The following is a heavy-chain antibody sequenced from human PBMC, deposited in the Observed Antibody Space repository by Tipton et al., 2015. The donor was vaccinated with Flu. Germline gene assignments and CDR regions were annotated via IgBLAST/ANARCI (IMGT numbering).Heavy chain of an antibody. J-gene: IGHJ6*02. V-gene: IGHV4-59*01. CDR3: ARDTFRYCSGASCLSDYYYYGMDV. Sequence: LRLSCTVSGGSISSFYWSWIRQPPGKGLEWIGYIDSSARTNYNSSLESRVTISVDTSKNQFSLNLSSVTAADTAVCYCARDTFRYCSGASCLSDYYYYGMDVWGQGTTVTVSS. CDR1: GGSISSFY. CDR2: IDSSART. D-gene: IGHD2-15*01.